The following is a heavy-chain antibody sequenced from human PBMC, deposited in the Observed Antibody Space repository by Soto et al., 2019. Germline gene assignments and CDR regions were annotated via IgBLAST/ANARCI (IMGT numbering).Heavy chain of an antibody. D-gene: IGHD1-26*01. CDR3: TADLSPPEGPSYPIDY. CDR1: GFTFNNAW. CDR2: MKSNGAT. V-gene: IGHV3-15*01. J-gene: IGHJ4*02. Sequence: EVQLVESGGGLVTPGGSLRLSCVVSGFTFNNAWMNWVRQAPGKGLEWVGRMKSNGATDYAAFVKGRFTFSRDDSRGTLYLQMNSLETEATAVYYCTADLSPPEGPSYPIDYWGQGTLVTVSS.